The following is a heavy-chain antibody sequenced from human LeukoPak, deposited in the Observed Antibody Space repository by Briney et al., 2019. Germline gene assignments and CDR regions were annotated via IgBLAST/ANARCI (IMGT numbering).Heavy chain of an antibody. CDR2: ISSRISYT. V-gene: IGHV3-21*01. CDR3: ARGEEKRTFTSLDP. J-gene: IGHJ5*02. CDR1: GFTLYNYD. Sequence: PGGSLRLSCAASGFTLYNYDMHWVRQAPGKGLEWVSNISSRISYTYYAHSIKGPFTTSRNNAENSLYLQITSPRAVYTAVYICARGEEKRTFTSLDPWGQGTLVTVSS. D-gene: IGHD3-16*01.